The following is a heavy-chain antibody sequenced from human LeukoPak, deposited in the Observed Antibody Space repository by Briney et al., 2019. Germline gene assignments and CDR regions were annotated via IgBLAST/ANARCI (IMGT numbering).Heavy chain of an antibody. Sequence: GGSLRLSCTGSGYTFTGYFMHWVRQAPGQGLEWMGWINPNSGGTNYAQKFQGRVTMTRDTSISTAYMELSRLRSDDTAVYYCASSIVYCSSTSCYFNWGQGTLVTVSS. J-gene: IGHJ4*02. CDR1: GYTFTGYF. D-gene: IGHD2-2*01. CDR2: INPNSGGT. CDR3: ASSIVYCSSTSCYFN. V-gene: IGHV1-2*02.